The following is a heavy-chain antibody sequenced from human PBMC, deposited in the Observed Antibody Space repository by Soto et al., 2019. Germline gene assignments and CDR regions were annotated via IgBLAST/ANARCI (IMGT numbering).Heavy chain of an antibody. V-gene: IGHV3-7*03. CDR3: ARNWREDYYGMDV. J-gene: IGHJ6*02. D-gene: IGHD1-26*01. CDR1: GFTLNNYF. CDR2: IKQDGSEI. Sequence: PGGSLRLSCAASGFTLNNYFMSWVRQAPGKGLEWVANIKQDGSEICYVDSVKGRFTISRDNAKNSLYLQMSGLRAEDTAVYYCARNWREDYYGMDVWGQGTTVTVSS.